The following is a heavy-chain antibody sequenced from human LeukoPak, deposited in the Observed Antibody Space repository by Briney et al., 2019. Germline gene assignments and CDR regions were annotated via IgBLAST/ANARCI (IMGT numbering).Heavy chain of an antibody. V-gene: IGHV3-11*01. CDR2: INSSGSTV. Sequence: GGSLRLSCAASGCTFGDYHMTWIRQAPGSGLEWTSYINSSGSTVYYAESVKGRFTISRDNARKSLYLQMNNVRAGDTAMYYCARSIAYGISFVRGFIADYWGQGALVTVSS. CDR1: GCTFGDYH. CDR3: ARSIAYGISFVRGFIADY. D-gene: IGHD3-10*01. J-gene: IGHJ4*02.